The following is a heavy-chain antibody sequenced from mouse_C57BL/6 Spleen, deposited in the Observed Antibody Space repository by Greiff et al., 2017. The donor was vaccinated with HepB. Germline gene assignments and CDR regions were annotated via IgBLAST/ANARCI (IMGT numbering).Heavy chain of an antibody. V-gene: IGHV14-4*01. Sequence: EVQLQQSGAELVRPGASVKLSCTASGFNIKDDYMHWVKQRPEQGLEWIGWIDPENGDTEYASKVQGKATITADTSSNTAYLQLSSLTSGDTAVYYCTTVNYYGSSSYWYFDVWGTGTTVTVSS. CDR2: IDPENGDT. D-gene: IGHD1-1*01. CDR1: GFNIKDDY. J-gene: IGHJ1*03. CDR3: TTVNYYGSSSYWYFDV.